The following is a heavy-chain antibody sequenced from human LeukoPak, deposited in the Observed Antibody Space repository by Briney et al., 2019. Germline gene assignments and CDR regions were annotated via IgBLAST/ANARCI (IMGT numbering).Heavy chain of an antibody. CDR1: GFTVSSNY. V-gene: IGHV3-74*01. Sequence: GGSLRLSCAASGFTVSSNYMSWVRQAPGKGLVWVSRINSDGSSTSYADSVKGRFTISRDNAKNTLYLQMNSLRAEDTAVYYCARGLRYSSSPDYWGQGTLVAVSS. J-gene: IGHJ4*02. CDR2: INSDGSST. D-gene: IGHD6-6*01. CDR3: ARGLRYSSSPDY.